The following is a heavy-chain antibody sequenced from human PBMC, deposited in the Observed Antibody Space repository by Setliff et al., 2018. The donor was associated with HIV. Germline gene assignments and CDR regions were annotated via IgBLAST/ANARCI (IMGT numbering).Heavy chain of an antibody. CDR1: GFTFSNYN. Sequence: PGESLKISCAASGFTFSNYNMNWVRQAPGKGLEWVSYISSGSSTIYYADSVKGRFTISRDNAKNSLYLQMNSLGAEDTAVYYCARDVSYWGQGTLVTVSS. CDR3: ARDVSY. J-gene: IGHJ4*02. V-gene: IGHV3-48*01. CDR2: ISSGSSTI.